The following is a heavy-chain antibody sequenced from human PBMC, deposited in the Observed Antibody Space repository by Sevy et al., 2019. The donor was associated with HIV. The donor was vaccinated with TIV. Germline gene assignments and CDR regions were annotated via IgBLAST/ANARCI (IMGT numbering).Heavy chain of an antibody. V-gene: IGHV3-30*04. CDR3: ARDAAYCTNGVCSYFDY. CDR2: ISYDGSNK. J-gene: IGHJ4*02. Sequence: GGSLRLSCAASGFTFSSYAMHWVRQAPGKGLEWVAVISYDGSNKYYADSVKGRFTISRANSKTRLYLQMNSLRAEDTAVYYCARDAAYCTNGVCSYFDYWGQGTLVTVSS. CDR1: GFTFSSYA. D-gene: IGHD2-8*01.